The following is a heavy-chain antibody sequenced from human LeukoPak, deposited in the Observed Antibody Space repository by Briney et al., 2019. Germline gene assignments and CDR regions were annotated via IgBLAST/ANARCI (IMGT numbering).Heavy chain of an antibody. Sequence: SVKVSCKASGGTFSSYTISWVRQAPGQGLEWMGRIIPILGIANYAQKFQGRVTITADKSTSTAYMELSGLRSEDTAVYYCAREGVGSEGWFDPWGQGTLVTVSS. D-gene: IGHD1-26*01. CDR1: GGTFSSYT. CDR3: AREGVGSEGWFDP. CDR2: IIPILGIA. J-gene: IGHJ5*02. V-gene: IGHV1-69*04.